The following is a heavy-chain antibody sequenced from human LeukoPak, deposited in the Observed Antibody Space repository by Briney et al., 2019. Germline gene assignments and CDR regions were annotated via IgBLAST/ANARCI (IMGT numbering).Heavy chain of an antibody. CDR1: GGSISSGGYY. J-gene: IGHJ6*02. D-gene: IGHD3-3*01. V-gene: IGHV4-31*03. CDR3: ATTHRYDFWRSYYYYYGMDV. Sequence: SQTLSLTCTVSGGSISSGGYYWSWIRQHPEKGLEWIGYIYYSGSTYYNPSLKSRVTISVDTSKNQFSLKLSSVTAADTAVYYCATTHRYDFWRSYYYYYGMDVWGQGTTVTVSS. CDR2: IYYSGST.